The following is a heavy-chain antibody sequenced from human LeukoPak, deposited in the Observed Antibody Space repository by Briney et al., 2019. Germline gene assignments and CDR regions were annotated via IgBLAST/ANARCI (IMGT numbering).Heavy chain of an antibody. D-gene: IGHD3-22*01. CDR2: ISYDGSNK. Sequence: GGSLRLSCAASGFTFSSYAMHWVRQAPGKGLEWVAVISYDGSNKYYADSVKGRFTISRDNSKNTLYLQMNSLRAEDTAVYYCARDGRHALSGYYYDSSGNDAFDIWGQGTMVTVSS. J-gene: IGHJ3*02. CDR1: GFTFSSYA. V-gene: IGHV3-30*04. CDR3: ARDGRHALSGYYYDSSGNDAFDI.